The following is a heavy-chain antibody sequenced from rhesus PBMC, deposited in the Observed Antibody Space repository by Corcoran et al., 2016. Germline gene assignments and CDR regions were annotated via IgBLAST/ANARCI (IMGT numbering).Heavy chain of an antibody. CDR3: ASLIAAAGYDY. CDR2: IYSNSEST. D-gene: IGHD6-25*01. Sequence: QVPLQESGPGVVKPSGTLSLTCAVSGGSISGGYCSLSWLRQPPVKGLEWIGGIYSNSESTNYNPSLKSRVTISKDTSKNQFSLKLSAVTATDTAVYYCASLIAAAGYDYWGQGVLCTVSS. J-gene: IGHJ4*01. V-gene: IGHV4S12*01. CDR1: GGSISGGYCS.